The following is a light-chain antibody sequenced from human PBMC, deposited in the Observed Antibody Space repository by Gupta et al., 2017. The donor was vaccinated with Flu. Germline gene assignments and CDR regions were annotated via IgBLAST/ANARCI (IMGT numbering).Light chain of an antibody. CDR2: WAS. CDR3: QQYYSTPRLT. Sequence: DIVMTQSPDSLAVSLGERATINCKSSQSVLYSSNNKNYLAWYQQKPGQPPKLLIYWASTRESGVPDRFSDSGSGTDFTLTISSLQAEDVAVYYCQQYYSTPRLTFGGGTKVEIK. J-gene: IGKJ4*01. V-gene: IGKV4-1*01. CDR1: QSVLYSSNNKNY.